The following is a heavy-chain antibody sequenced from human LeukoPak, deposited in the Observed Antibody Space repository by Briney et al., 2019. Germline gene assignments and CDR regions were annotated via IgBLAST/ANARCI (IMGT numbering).Heavy chain of an antibody. V-gene: IGHV4-59*06. D-gene: IGHD5-24*01. CDR3: ARGDGFLQIHYYFDY. J-gene: IGHJ4*02. Sequence: SETLSLTCTVSGASITSFHWTWIRQPAGKGLEWIGYIYYSRSTYYNPSLKGRVTISVDTSKNQFSLKLSSVTAADTAVYYCARGDGFLQIHYYFDYWGQGTLVTVSS. CDR2: IYYSRST. CDR1: GASITSFH.